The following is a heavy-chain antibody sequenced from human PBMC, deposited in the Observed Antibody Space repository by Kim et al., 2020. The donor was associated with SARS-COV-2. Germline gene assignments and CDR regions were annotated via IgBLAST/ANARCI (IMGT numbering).Heavy chain of an antibody. J-gene: IGHJ6*02. CDR1: EYIFSNYW. CDR3: ARLSLMAGGFYGLDV. CDR2: IYPADSDI. D-gene: IGHD5-12*01. Sequence: GESLKISCKGSEYIFSNYWIAWVRQVPGKGLEWVGIIYPADSDIRYSPSFQGQVTISIDNYINTAYLQWSGLKASGTAIFYCARLSLMAGGFYGLDVWGQGTTVTVSS. V-gene: IGHV5-51*01.